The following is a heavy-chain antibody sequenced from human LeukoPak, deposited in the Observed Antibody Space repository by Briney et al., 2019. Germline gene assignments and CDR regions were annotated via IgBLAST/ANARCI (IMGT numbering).Heavy chain of an antibody. D-gene: IGHD3-10*01. CDR1: GYPFTTYD. CDR3: ARRSGSGRHPFHI. CDR2: INTNSGNT. V-gene: IGHV1-8*03. J-gene: IGHJ3*02. Sequence: GASVKVSCKASGYPFTTYDINWVRRASGQGLEWLGYINTNSGNTGYARKFQGRVTITRSTSISTVHMELSSLRSEDTAVYYCARRSGSGRHPFHIWGQGTMVTVSS.